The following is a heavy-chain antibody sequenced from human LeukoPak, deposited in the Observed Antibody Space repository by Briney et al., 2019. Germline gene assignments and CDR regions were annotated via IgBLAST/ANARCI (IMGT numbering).Heavy chain of an antibody. CDR1: GFTFSSHG. Sequence: PGGSLRLSCAASGFTFSSHGMHWVRQAPGKGPEWMAVIWNDGSNKYYADSVKGRFTISRENSKNTLYLHMNSLRAEDTAVYYCASSVEAAMLIDYWGLGTLVTVSS. D-gene: IGHD5-18*01. CDR3: ASSVEAAMLIDY. J-gene: IGHJ4*02. CDR2: IWNDGSNK. V-gene: IGHV3-33*01.